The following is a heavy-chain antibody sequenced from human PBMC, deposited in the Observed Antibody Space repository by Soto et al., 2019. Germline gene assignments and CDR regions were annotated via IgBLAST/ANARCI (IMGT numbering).Heavy chain of an antibody. CDR1: GFTSSDYY. D-gene: IGHD6-13*01. CDR3: ARGRTWGIAAAGDYFDY. CDR2: ISSSGSTI. V-gene: IGHV3-11*01. J-gene: IGHJ4*02. Sequence: PGGSLRLSCAASGFTSSDYYMSWICQAPGKGLEWVSYISSSGSTIYYADSVKGRFTISRDNAKNSLYLQMNSLRAEDTAVYYCARGRTWGIAAAGDYFDYWGQGTLVTVSS.